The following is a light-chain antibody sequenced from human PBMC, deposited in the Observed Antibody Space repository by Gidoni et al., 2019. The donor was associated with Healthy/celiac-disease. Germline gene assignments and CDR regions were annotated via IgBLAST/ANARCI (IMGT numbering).Light chain of an antibody. CDR1: SSNIGAGYD. CDR2: GNS. Sequence: QSVLTQPPSVSGAPGPRVTISCTGSSSNIGAGYDVHWYQQLPGTAPKLIIYGNSNRPSGVPDRFSGSKSGTSASLASTGLQAEDEADYYCQSYDSSLSGFVVFGGGTKLTVL. CDR3: QSYDSSLSGFVV. J-gene: IGLJ2*01. V-gene: IGLV1-40*01.